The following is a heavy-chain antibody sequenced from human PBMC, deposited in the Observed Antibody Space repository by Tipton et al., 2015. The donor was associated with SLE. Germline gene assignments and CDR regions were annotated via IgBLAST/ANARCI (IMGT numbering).Heavy chain of an antibody. J-gene: IGHJ4*02. CDR3: TTGRSLGIGGGFDY. V-gene: IGHV3-7*01. D-gene: IGHD7-27*01. CDR1: GFTFSSYW. Sequence: SLRLSCAASGFTFSSYWMNWARQAPGKGLEWVANIKQDGSEKYYVDSVKGRCTISRDNAKNSLFLQMNSLRAEDTAVYYCTTGRSLGIGGGFDYWGQGTLVTVSS. CDR2: IKQDGSEK.